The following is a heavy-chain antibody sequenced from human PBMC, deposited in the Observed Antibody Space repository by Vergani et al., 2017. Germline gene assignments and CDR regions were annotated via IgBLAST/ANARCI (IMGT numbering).Heavy chain of an antibody. Sequence: EVQRLESGGGLVHPGGSLRLSCAASGFTFSSYAMSWVRQAPGKGLEWVSDISGSGGSTYYADSVKGRFTISRDNSKNTLYRQMNSLRAEDTAVYYCAKTVVVAAHGRKFDYWGQGTLVTVSS. V-gene: IGHV3-23*01. D-gene: IGHD2-15*01. CDR3: AKTVVVAAHGRKFDY. J-gene: IGHJ4*02. CDR1: GFTFSSYA. CDR2: ISGSGGST.